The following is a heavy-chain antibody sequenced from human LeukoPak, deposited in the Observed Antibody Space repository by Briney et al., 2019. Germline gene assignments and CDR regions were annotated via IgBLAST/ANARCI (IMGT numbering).Heavy chain of an antibody. CDR3: AKRSDSYYSDF. V-gene: IGHV3-23*01. J-gene: IGHJ4*02. CDR2: ITTSGGTT. CDR1: GLTFRNYE. Sequence: GGSLRLSCAASGLTFRNYEMNWVRQAPGRGLEWVSTITTSGGTTFYADSVRGRFTISRDNSKNTLYLQMNSLRAEDTAVYYCAKRSDSYYSDFWGQGTLVTVSS.